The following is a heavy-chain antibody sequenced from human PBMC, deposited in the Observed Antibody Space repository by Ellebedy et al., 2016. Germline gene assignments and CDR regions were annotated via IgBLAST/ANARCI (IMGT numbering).Heavy chain of an antibody. Sequence: SETLSLTCAVSGGSISSSNWWSWVRQPPGKGLEWIGEIDHRGSTNYSPSLKGRVTISVDKSKHQFYLKLNSVTAADTAVYYCARVYSGNWFDPWGQGTLVTVSS. CDR1: GGSISSSNW. J-gene: IGHJ5*02. CDR2: IDHRGST. V-gene: IGHV4-4*02. CDR3: ARVYSGNWFDP. D-gene: IGHD6-13*01.